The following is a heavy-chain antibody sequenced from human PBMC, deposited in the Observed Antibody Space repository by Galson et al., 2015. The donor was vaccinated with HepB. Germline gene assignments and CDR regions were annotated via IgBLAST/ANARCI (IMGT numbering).Heavy chain of an antibody. Sequence: SLRLSCAASGFTFSDYYMSWVRQAPGKGLEWVANIKQDGSEKYYVDSVKGRFTISRDNAKNSLYLQMNSLRAEDTAVYYCAREGLLWFGEPPDYWGQGTLVTVSS. V-gene: IGHV3-7*01. CDR3: AREGLLWFGEPPDY. CDR1: GFTFSDYY. CDR2: IKQDGSEK. D-gene: IGHD3-10*01. J-gene: IGHJ4*02.